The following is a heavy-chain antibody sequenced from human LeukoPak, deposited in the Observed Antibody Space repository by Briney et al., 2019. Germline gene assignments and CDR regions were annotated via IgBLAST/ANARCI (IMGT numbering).Heavy chain of an antibody. CDR1: GYSISSGYY. J-gene: IGHJ3*01. D-gene: IGHD3-22*01. Sequence: PSETLSLTCGVSGYSISSGYYWGWIRQSPGKGLEWIGIIFHSGSIYYNPSLKSRLTLSVDTSKSQFSLKLNSATAADTAVYYCVRMGVSYYYDSSTYYPVAFDVWGQGTMVTVSS. V-gene: IGHV4-38-2*01. CDR2: IFHSGSI. CDR3: VRMGVSYYYDSSTYYPVAFDV.